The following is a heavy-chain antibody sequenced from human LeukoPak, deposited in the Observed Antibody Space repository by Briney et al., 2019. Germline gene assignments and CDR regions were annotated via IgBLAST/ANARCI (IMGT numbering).Heavy chain of an antibody. Sequence: ASVKVSCKASGYTFTGYYIHWVRQASGQGLEWVAWINPNSGGTNYAQRFQGRVTVTSDTSISTAYMDLSSLTSDDTAVYYCVRGGGSPNWFDPWGQGTLVTVSS. CDR2: INPNSGGT. J-gene: IGHJ5*02. V-gene: IGHV1-2*02. CDR3: VRGGGSPNWFDP. D-gene: IGHD3-16*01. CDR1: GYTFTGYY.